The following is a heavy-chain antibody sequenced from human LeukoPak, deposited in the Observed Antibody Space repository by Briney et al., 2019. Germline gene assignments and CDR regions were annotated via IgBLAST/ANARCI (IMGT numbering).Heavy chain of an antibody. CDR3: AKDIGQQREAFDI. CDR1: GLTFDDYA. Sequence: PGGSLRLSCEASGLTFDDYAMQWVRQAPGKGLEWVSGINWNSGRIGYADSVKGRFTISRDKAKNSLYLQMNSLRPEDTALYYCAKDIGQQREAFDIWGQGTMVTVSS. CDR2: INWNSGRI. V-gene: IGHV3-9*01. J-gene: IGHJ3*02. D-gene: IGHD6-13*01.